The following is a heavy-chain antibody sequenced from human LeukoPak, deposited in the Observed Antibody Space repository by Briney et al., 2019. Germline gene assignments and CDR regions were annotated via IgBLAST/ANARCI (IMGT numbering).Heavy chain of an antibody. CDR2: IKDDGSAQ. CDR3: ARHIVGEQNFDY. CDR1: GFTFGAYW. J-gene: IGHJ4*02. V-gene: IGHV3-7*01. D-gene: IGHD3-16*02. Sequence: GGSLRLSCAASGFTFGAYWMSWFRQAPGKGPEWVASIKDDGSAQFYVDSLEGRFTISRDNAKNTLYLQMDTMRVEDMAVYYCARHIVGEQNFDYWSQGTLVTVSS.